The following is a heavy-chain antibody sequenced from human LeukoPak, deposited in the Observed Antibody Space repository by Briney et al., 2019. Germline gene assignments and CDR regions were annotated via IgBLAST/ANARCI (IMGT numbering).Heavy chain of an antibody. Sequence: PSETLSLTCAVYGGSFSGYYWSWIRQPPGKGLEWIGEINHSGSTNYNPSLKSRVTISVDTSKNQFSLKLSSVTAADTAVYYCARGPPRGYSYDSHYYYGMDVWGQGTTVTVSS. CDR2: INHSGST. J-gene: IGHJ6*02. CDR1: GGSFSGYY. V-gene: IGHV4-34*01. CDR3: ARGPPRGYSYDSHYYYGMDV. D-gene: IGHD5-18*01.